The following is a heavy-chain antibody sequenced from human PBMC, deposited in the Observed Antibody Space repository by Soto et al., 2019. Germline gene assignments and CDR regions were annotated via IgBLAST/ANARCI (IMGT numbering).Heavy chain of an antibody. CDR3: ASVWFGDYYYYYGMDV. J-gene: IGHJ6*02. CDR1: GGTFSSYA. CDR2: IIPIFGTA. Sequence: SVKVSCKASGGTFSSYAISWVRQAPGQGLEWMGGIIPIFGTANYAQKFQGRVTITADKSTSTAYMELSSLRSEDTAVYYCASVWFGDYYYYYGMDVRGQGTTVTVSS. V-gene: IGHV1-69*06. D-gene: IGHD3-10*01.